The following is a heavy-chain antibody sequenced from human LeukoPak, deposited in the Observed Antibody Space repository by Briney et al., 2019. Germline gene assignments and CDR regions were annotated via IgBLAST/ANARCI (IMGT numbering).Heavy chain of an antibody. CDR1: GFTFSSYW. V-gene: IGHV3-74*01. Sequence: GGSLRLSCAASGFTFSSYWMHWVRQAPGKGLVWVSRINSDGSSTSYADSVKGRFSISRDNAKNTLYLQMSSLRAEDTAVYYCAREVTRVDYYYMDVWGKGTTVTVSS. CDR3: AREVTRVDYYYMDV. CDR2: INSDGSST. J-gene: IGHJ6*03. D-gene: IGHD3-10*01.